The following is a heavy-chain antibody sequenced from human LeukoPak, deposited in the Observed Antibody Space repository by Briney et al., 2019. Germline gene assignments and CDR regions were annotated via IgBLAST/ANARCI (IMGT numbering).Heavy chain of an antibody. J-gene: IGHJ4*02. CDR1: GGSISGSSYS. CDR2: IDYSGTT. V-gene: IGHV4-39*07. CDR3: ARDRHWTNDWVFDY. D-gene: IGHD1/OR15-1a*01. Sequence: SETLSLTCSVSGGSISGSSYSWGWIRQPPRKGLEWIGNIDYSGTTHYNPSLKSRVTISIDTSKKQFSLTLSSVTAADTAVYYCARDRHWTNDWVFDYWGQGTLVTVSS.